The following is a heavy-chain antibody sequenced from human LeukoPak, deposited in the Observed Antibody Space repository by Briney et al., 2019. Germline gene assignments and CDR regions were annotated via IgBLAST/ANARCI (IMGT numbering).Heavy chain of an antibody. CDR1: GGSISSTTYY. CDR2: LYYSGKT. V-gene: IGHV4-39*07. CDR3: ARDLWGGGSGYDQLQLYYYYYYMDV. Sequence: SETLSLTCIISGGSISSTTYYWGWIRQPPGKGLEWIGTLYYSGKTYYNPSLKSRVTISIDTSKNQFSLKLTSATAADTAVYYCARDLWGGGSGYDQLQLYYYYYYMDVWGKGTTVTVSS. D-gene: IGHD5-12*01. J-gene: IGHJ6*03.